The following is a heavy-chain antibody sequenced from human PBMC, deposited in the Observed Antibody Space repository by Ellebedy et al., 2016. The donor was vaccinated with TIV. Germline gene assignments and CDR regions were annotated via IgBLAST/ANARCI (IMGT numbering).Heavy chain of an antibody. V-gene: IGHV4-39*01. D-gene: IGHD1-1*01. CDR1: GGSIRSSSYY. J-gene: IGHJ2*01. CDR2: IYYSGNT. Sequence: GSLRLSCTVSGGSIRSSSYYWGWIRQPPGKGLEWIGNIYYSGNTYYNPTLNSRVTMAVDTSNNQFSLRLSSVTAADTAVYYCSRLEYPDVDLNWYFDLWGRGTLVTVSS. CDR3: SRLEYPDVDLNWYFDL.